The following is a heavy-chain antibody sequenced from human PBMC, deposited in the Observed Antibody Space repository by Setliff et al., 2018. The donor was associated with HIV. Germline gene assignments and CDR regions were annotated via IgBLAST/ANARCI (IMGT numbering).Heavy chain of an antibody. CDR2: ITSTGSTI. CDR3: AKGPYRQWRGTDSFDI. CDR1: GFTFSDCS. J-gene: IGHJ3*02. Sequence: GGSLRLSCAASGFTFSDCSMNWVRQAPGKGLEWISYITSTGSTIFYADSVKGRFTISRDNSKNTLFLQMNSLRAEDTAVYHCAKGPYRQWRGTDSFDIWGQGTTVTVSS. D-gene: IGHD6-19*01. V-gene: IGHV3-48*01.